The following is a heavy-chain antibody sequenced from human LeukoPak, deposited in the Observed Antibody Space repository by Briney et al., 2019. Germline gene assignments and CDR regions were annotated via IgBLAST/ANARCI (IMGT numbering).Heavy chain of an antibody. J-gene: IGHJ4*02. CDR2: IYYSGST. CDR1: GFTFSSYA. CDR3: ARGVIAVAPTGY. D-gene: IGHD6-19*01. V-gene: IGHV4-39*01. Sequence: GSLRLSCAASGFTFSSYAMSWVRQAPGKGLEWIGSIYYSGSTYYNPSLKSRVTISVDTSKNQFSLKLSSVTAADTAVYYCARGVIAVAPTGYWGQGTLVTVSS.